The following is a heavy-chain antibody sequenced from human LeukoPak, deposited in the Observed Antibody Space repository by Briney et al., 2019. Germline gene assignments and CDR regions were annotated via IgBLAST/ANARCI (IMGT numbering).Heavy chain of an antibody. V-gene: IGHV3-21*01. D-gene: IGHD3-10*01. CDR3: ARDMVRGVIALRPMQVGRGTNYFDY. CDR2: ISSSSSYI. J-gene: IGHJ4*02. Sequence: GGSLRLSCAASGFTFSSYSMNWVRQAPGKGLEWVSSISSSSSYIYYADSVKGRFTISRDNAKNSLYLQMNSLRVEDTAVYYCARDMVRGVIALRPMQVGRGTNYFDYWGQGTLVTVSS. CDR1: GFTFSSYS.